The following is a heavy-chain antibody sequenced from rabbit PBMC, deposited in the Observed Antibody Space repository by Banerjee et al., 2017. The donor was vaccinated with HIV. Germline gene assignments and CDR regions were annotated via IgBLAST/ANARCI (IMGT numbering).Heavy chain of an antibody. D-gene: IGHD6-1*01. J-gene: IGHJ4*01. Sequence: QEQLVESGGGLVQPGGSLKLSCTASGFSFSNKAVMCWVRQAPGKGLEWIACINAITGKAVYASWAKGRFTFSKTSSTTVTLQMTSLTDADTATYFCARDGYGDWVGYGYMDLWGPGTLVTVS. CDR2: INAITGKA. CDR1: GFSFSNKAV. V-gene: IGHV1S45*01. CDR3: ARDGYGDWVGYGYMDL.